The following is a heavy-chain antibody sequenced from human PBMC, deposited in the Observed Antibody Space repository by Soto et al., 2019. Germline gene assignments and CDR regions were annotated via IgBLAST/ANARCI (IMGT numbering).Heavy chain of an antibody. CDR2: ISSNGGST. CDR1: GFTFSSYA. V-gene: IGHV3-64*01. Sequence: EVQLVESGGGLVQPGGSLRLSCAASGFTFSSYAMHWVRQAPGKGLEYVSAISSNGGSTYYANSVKGRFTISRDNSKNTLYLQMGSLRAEDMAVYYCARDRGADYGAPAYAFDIWGQGTMVTVSS. CDR3: ARDRGADYGAPAYAFDI. D-gene: IGHD4-17*01. J-gene: IGHJ3*02.